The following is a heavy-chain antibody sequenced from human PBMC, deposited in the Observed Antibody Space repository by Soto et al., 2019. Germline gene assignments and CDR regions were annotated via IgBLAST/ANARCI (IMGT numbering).Heavy chain of an antibody. CDR3: ANLLYSGFAYYLDY. V-gene: IGHV4-34*01. Sequence: SETLALTCAVYGGSFSGYYWSWIRQPPGKGLEWIGEINHSGSTNYNPSLKSRVTISVDTSKNQFSLKLSSVTAADTAVYYCANLLYSGFAYYLDYWGQGTLVTVSS. CDR2: INHSGST. CDR1: GGSFSGYY. J-gene: IGHJ4*02. D-gene: IGHD5-12*01.